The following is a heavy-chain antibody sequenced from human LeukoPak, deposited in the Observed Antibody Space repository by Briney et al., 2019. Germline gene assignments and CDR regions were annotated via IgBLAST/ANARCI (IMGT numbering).Heavy chain of an antibody. D-gene: IGHD2-21*01. J-gene: IGHJ4*02. CDR1: GGSFSGYY. Sequence: PSETLSLTCAVYGGSFSGYYWSWIRQPPGKGLEWIGEINHSGSTNYNPSLKSRVIISVDTSKNQFSLKLSSVTAADTAVYYCARLDCISNTCYNYWALGALVTVSS. CDR3: ARLDCISNTCYNY. CDR2: INHSGST. V-gene: IGHV4-34*01.